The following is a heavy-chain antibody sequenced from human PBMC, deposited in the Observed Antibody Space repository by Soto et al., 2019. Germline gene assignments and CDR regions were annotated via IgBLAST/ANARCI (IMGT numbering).Heavy chain of an antibody. V-gene: IGHV3-23*01. CDR3: AKDGRFAVAAPNWFDP. CDR2: ISGSGGST. J-gene: IGHJ5*02. Sequence: GGSLRLSCAASGFTFSSYAMSWVRPAPGKGLEWVSAISGSGGSTYYADSVKGRFTISRDNSKNTLYLQMNSLRAEDTAVYYCAKDGRFAVAAPNWFDPCGQGTLVTVSS. CDR1: GFTFSSYA. D-gene: IGHD6-19*01.